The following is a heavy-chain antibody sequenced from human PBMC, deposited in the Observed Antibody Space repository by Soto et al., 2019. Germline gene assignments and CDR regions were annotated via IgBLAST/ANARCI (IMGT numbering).Heavy chain of an antibody. CDR2: MNPNSGNT. J-gene: IGHJ4*02. V-gene: IGHV1-8*01. D-gene: IGHD3-3*01. CDR3: ARGVRFLEWLFYFDY. Sequence: ASVKVSCKASGYTFTSYDINCVRQATRQGLEWMGWMNPNSGNTGYAQKFQGRVTMTRNTSISTAYMELSSLRSEDTAVYYCARGVRFLEWLFYFDYWGQGTLVTVSS. CDR1: GYTFTSYD.